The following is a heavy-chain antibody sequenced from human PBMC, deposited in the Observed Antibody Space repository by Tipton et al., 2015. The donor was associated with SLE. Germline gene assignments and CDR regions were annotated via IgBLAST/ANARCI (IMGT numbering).Heavy chain of an antibody. J-gene: IGHJ4*02. Sequence: GSLRLSCAASGFTFSRYSMNWVRQAPGKGLEWVSSISISSSYVHYADSVKGRFTISRDNAKNSLHLQMDGLRVEDTAVYYCASTYYDFRSGSNWGQGTLVTVSS. CDR1: GFTFSRYS. CDR3: ASTYYDFRSGSN. V-gene: IGHV3-21*03. D-gene: IGHD3-3*01. CDR2: ISISSSYV.